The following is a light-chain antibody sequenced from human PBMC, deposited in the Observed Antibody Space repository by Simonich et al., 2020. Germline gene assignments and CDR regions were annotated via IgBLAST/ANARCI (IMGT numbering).Light chain of an antibody. J-gene: IGLJ3*02. CDR1: SSDVGSYNL. CDR2: EGS. Sequence: QSALTQPASVSGSPGQSITISCTGTSSDVGSYNLFSWYQQHPGKAPKLTIYEGSKRPSGVSNRFSGSKSGNTASLTISGLQAEDEADYYCCSYAGSSTVFGGRTKLTVL. V-gene: IGLV2-23*01. CDR3: CSYAGSSTV.